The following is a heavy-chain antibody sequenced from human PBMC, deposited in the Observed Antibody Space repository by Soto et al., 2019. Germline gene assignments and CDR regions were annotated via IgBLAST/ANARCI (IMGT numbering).Heavy chain of an antibody. CDR2: INDSGTT. CDR3: QGGDF. Sequence: SETLSLTCEVSGGSLTGYYWIWDRRTPGKGLEWIGEINDSGTTYYNPSFKSRLTISINTAKRQISLRLTSVTAADTGVYYCQGGDFWGQGTRVTVSS. J-gene: IGHJ4*02. V-gene: IGHV4-34*01. D-gene: IGHD3-16*01. CDR1: GGSLTGYY.